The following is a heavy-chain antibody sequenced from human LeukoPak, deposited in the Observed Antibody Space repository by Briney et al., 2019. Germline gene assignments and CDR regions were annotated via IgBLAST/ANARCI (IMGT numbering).Heavy chain of an antibody. Sequence: SETLSLTCTVSGGSISSYYWSWIRQPPGKGLEWIGYIYYSGSTNYNPSLKSRVTISVDTSKNQFSLKLSSVTAADTAVYYCARWGSIAAAAPLWGQGTMVTVSS. CDR2: IYYSGST. CDR3: ARWGSIAAAAPL. V-gene: IGHV4-59*01. D-gene: IGHD6-13*01. J-gene: IGHJ3*01. CDR1: GGSISSYY.